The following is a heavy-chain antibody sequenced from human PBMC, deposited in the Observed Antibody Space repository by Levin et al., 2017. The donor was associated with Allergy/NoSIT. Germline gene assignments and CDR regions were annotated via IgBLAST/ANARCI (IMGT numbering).Heavy chain of an antibody. D-gene: IGHD6-19*01. Sequence: SQTLSLTCAVYGGSFSGYYWSWIRQPPGKGLEWIGEINHSGSTNYNPSLKSRVTISVDTSKNQFSLKLSSVTAADTAVYYCARSGSGWYVRTKLKLDYWGQGNLVTVSS. J-gene: IGHJ4*02. CDR3: ARSGSGWYVRTKLKLDY. CDR1: GGSFSGYY. V-gene: IGHV4-34*01. CDR2: INHSGST.